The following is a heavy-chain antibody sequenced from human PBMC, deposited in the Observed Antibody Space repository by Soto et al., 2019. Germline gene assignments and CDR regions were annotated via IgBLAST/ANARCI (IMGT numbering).Heavy chain of an antibody. V-gene: IGHV3-30*18. D-gene: IGHD2-2*01. CDR3: VKEGRGSTTSCARCYGLDV. J-gene: IGHJ6*02. CDR2: LSHDESNK. CDR1: GFTLSTYG. Sequence: QVQLVESGGGVVQPGGSLRLSCAASGFTLSTYGMHGVRHPPGRGLWWVAALSHDESNKYYADSVKGRFTISRDNSKNTLYLEMFNLRVEDTAVYYCVKEGRGSTTSCARCYGLDVWGQGTTVTVSS.